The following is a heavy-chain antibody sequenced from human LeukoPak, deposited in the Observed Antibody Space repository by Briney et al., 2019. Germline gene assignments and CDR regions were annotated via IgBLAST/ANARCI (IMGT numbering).Heavy chain of an antibody. J-gene: IGHJ4*02. CDR3: ARGRVGVDIVVVPAGEFDY. Sequence: ASVKVSCKASGYTFTSYGISWVRQAPGQGLEWMGWINAYNGNTNYAQKLQGRVTMTTDTSTNTAYMEMRSLRSDDTAWYYCARGRVGVDIVVVPAGEFDYWGQGTLVTVSS. CDR1: GYTFTSYG. D-gene: IGHD2-2*03. CDR2: INAYNGNT. V-gene: IGHV1-18*01.